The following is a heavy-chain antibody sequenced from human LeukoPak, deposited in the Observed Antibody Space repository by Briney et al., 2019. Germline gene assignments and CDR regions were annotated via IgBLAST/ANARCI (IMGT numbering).Heavy chain of an antibody. Sequence: GESLKISCKGSGYSFTSYWIGWVRQMPGKGLEWMGIIYPGDSDTRYSPSFQGQVTISADKSISTAYLQWSSLKASDTAMYYCARRATYGDYGHNWFDPWGQGTLVTVSS. D-gene: IGHD4-17*01. CDR3: ARRATYGDYGHNWFDP. CDR1: GYSFTSYW. CDR2: IYPGDSDT. J-gene: IGHJ5*02. V-gene: IGHV5-51*01.